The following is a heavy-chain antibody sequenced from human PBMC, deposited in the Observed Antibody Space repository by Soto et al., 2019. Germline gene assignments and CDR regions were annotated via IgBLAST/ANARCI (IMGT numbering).Heavy chain of an antibody. CDR2: INTGNGNT. D-gene: IGHD6-13*01. Sequence: GASVKVSCKASGYTFTNYAMHWMRQAPGQRLEWMGWINTGNGNTRYSQKFQDRVTITRDTSASTVYMELSSLRSEDTAVYYCARDRYSSSWYVGAFDYWGQGTLVTVSS. J-gene: IGHJ4*02. CDR1: GYTFTNYA. V-gene: IGHV1-3*04. CDR3: ARDRYSSSWYVGAFDY.